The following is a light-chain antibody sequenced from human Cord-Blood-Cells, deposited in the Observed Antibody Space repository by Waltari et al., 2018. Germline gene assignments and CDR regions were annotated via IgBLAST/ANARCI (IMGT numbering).Light chain of an antibody. Sequence: QSALTQPASVSGSPGQSITISCTGTSSDVGGYNHVSWYQQHPGKAPKLMIYDASNRPSGVSNRFSGSKSGNTASLTISGLQAEDEADYYCSSYTSSSTLGVFGGGTKLTVL. CDR3: SSYTSSSTLGV. CDR1: SSDVGGYNH. V-gene: IGLV2-14*01. J-gene: IGLJ2*01. CDR2: DAS.